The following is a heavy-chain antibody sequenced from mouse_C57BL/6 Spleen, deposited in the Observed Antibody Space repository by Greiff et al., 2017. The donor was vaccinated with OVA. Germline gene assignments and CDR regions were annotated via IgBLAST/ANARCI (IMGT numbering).Heavy chain of an antibody. V-gene: IGHV5-9-1*02. CDR1: GFTFSSYA. Sequence: DVKLVESGAGLVKPGGSLKLSCAASGFTFSSYAMSWVRQTPEKRLEWVAYISSGGDYIYYADTVKGRFTISRDNARNTLYLQMSSLKSEDTAMYYCTSLSTMITTRYFDVWGTWTTVTVSS. J-gene: IGHJ1*03. D-gene: IGHD2-4*01. CDR3: TSLSTMITTRYFDV. CDR2: ISSGGDYI.